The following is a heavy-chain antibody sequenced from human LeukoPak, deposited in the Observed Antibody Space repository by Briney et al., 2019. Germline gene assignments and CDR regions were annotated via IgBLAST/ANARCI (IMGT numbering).Heavy chain of an antibody. V-gene: IGHV3-11*01. D-gene: IGHD3-22*01. CDR1: GFTFSDYY. J-gene: IGHJ4*02. Sequence: GGSLRLSCAASGFTFSDYYMSWIRQAPGKGLEWVSYISSSGSTIYYADSVKGRFTISRDNAKNSLYLQMNSLRAEDTAVYYCARVHCPYSSGYYYSYFDYWGQGTLVTVSS. CDR2: ISSSGSTI. CDR3: ARVHCPYSSGYYYSYFDY.